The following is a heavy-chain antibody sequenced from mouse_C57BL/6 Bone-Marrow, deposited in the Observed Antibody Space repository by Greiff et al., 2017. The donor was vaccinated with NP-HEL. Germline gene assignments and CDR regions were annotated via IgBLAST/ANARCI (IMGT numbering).Heavy chain of an antibody. V-gene: IGHV1-52*01. CDR3: ALIYDGYYVGFNLDPAWFAY. CDR1: GYTFTSYW. Sequence: QVQLQQPGAELVRPGSSVKLSCKASGYTFTSYWMHWVKQRPIQGLEWIGNIDPSDSETHYNQKFKDKATLTVDKSSSTAYMQLSSLTSEDSAVYYCALIYDGYYVGFNLDPAWFAYWGQGTLVTVSA. D-gene: IGHD2-3*01. CDR2: IDPSDSET. J-gene: IGHJ3*01.